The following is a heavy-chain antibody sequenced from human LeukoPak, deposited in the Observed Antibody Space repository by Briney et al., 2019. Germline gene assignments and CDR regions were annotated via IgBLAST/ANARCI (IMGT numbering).Heavy chain of an antibody. Sequence: SETLSLTCAVYGGSFSGYYWSWIRQPPGKGLEWIGEINHSGSTNYNPSLKSRVTISVDTPKNQFSLKLSSVTAADTAVYYCARGGRGRYCSSTSCYVVGAGDYWGQGTLVTVSS. CDR2: INHSGST. J-gene: IGHJ4*02. V-gene: IGHV4-34*01. D-gene: IGHD2-2*01. CDR1: GGSFSGYY. CDR3: ARGGRGRYCSSTSCYVVGAGDY.